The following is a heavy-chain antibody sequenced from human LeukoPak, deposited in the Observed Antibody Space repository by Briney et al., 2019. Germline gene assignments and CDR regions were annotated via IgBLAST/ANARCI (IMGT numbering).Heavy chain of an antibody. CDR1: GGSISSGGYY. CDR3: ARACSSTSCRDGYYYGMDV. D-gene: IGHD2-2*01. Sequence: PSETLSLTCTVSGGSISSGGYYWSWIRQHPGKGLEWIGYIYYSGSTYYNPSLKSRVTISVDMSKNQFSLKLSSVTAADTAVYYCARACSSTSCRDGYYYGMDVWGQGTTVTVSS. V-gene: IGHV4-31*03. CDR2: IYYSGST. J-gene: IGHJ6*02.